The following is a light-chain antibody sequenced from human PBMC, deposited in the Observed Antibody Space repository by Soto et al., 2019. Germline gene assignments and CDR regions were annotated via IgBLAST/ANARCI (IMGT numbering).Light chain of an antibody. Sequence: QSVLTQPASVSGSPGQSITISCTGTSSDVGSYNLVSWYQQHPGKAPKLMIYEGSKRPSGVSNRFSGSKSGNTASLTISGLQSEDEADYYCCSYAGSSTYVCGTGTKLPVL. CDR1: SSDVGSYNL. CDR2: EGS. J-gene: IGLJ1*01. CDR3: CSYAGSSTYV. V-gene: IGLV2-23*01.